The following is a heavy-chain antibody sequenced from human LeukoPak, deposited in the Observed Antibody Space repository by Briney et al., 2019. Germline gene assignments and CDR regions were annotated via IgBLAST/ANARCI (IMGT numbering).Heavy chain of an antibody. CDR3: AKDLRKPIIAVAGPDAFDI. CDR2: IGASGGST. V-gene: IGHV3-23*01. CDR1: GFTFSTYA. Sequence: PGGSLRLSCAASGFTFSTYAMTWVRQAPGKGLEWVSSIGASGGSTYYADSVKGRFTISRDNSKNTLYLQMNSLRAEDTAVYYCAKDLRKPIIAVAGPDAFDIWGQGTMVTISS. J-gene: IGHJ3*02. D-gene: IGHD6-19*01.